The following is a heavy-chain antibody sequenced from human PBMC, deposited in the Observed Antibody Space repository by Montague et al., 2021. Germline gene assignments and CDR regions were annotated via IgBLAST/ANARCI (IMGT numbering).Heavy chain of an antibody. V-gene: IGHV4-39*01. D-gene: IGHD5-18*01. Sequence: IVSTYSTPSLTSRVSISVDPSKNQFSLKLSSVTAADTAVYYCARLLDTVYYYYGMDVWGEGNKVTGS. CDR2: IVST. J-gene: IGHJ6*02. CDR3: ARLLDTVYYYYGMDV.